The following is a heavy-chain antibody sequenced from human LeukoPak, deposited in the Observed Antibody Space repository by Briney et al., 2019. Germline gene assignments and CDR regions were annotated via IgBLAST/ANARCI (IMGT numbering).Heavy chain of an antibody. CDR3: ARGGDYGDRYYYYYGMDV. J-gene: IGHJ6*02. D-gene: IGHD4-17*01. CDR1: GGSFSGYY. V-gene: IGHV4-34*01. CDR2: INHSGST. Sequence: SETLSLTCAVYGGSFSGYYWSWIRQPPGKGLEGIGEINHSGSTNYNPSLKSRVTISVDTSKNQFSLRLSSVTAADTAVYYCARGGDYGDRYYYYYGMDVWGQGTTVTVSS.